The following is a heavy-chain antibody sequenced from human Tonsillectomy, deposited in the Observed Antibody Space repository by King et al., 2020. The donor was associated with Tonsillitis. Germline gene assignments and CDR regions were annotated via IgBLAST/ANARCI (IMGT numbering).Heavy chain of an antibody. CDR1: GFTFDDYT. D-gene: IGHD4-17*01. Sequence: VQLVESGGVVVQPGGSLRLSCAASGFTFDDYTMHWVRQAPGKGLEWVSLISWDGGSTYYADSVKGRFTISRDNRKNSLYLQMNSLITEDTALYYCAKDIDPTATVTALPDYWGQGTLVTVSS. J-gene: IGHJ4*02. V-gene: IGHV3-43*01. CDR3: AKDIDPTATVTALPDY. CDR2: ISWDGGST.